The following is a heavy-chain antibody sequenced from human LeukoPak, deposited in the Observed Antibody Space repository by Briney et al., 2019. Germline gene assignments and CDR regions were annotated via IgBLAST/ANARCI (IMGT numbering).Heavy chain of an antibody. CDR1: GFTFNNYA. D-gene: IGHD2-2*02. CDR3: TTDPYTKVLSDY. CDR2: ISSRGANT. J-gene: IGHJ4*02. Sequence: GGSLRLSCAASGFTFNNYAMSWVRQAPGKGLEWVSCISSRGANTYYAESVKGRFTISRDNSESTLYLQMNSLKTEDTAVYYCTTDPYTKVLSDYWGQGTLVTVSS. V-gene: IGHV3-23*01.